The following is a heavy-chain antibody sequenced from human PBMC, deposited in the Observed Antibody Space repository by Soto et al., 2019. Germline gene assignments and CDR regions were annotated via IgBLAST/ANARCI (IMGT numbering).Heavy chain of an antibody. CDR3: TRDRGFGKEV. V-gene: IGHV4-31*03. CDR2: IYDNGIT. CDR1: GGSISGGRYY. Sequence: QVPLQESGPGLVKPSQTLSLTCNVSGGSISGGRYYWNWIRQHPGKGLEWIGNIYDNGITYYNPSLKSRGIISEDTSKNPFSLRLGSVTAADTAVYYCTRDRGFGKEVWGQGTAVTVSS. J-gene: IGHJ6*02.